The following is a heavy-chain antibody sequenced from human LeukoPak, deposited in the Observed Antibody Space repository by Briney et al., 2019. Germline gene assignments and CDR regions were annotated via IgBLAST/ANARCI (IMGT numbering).Heavy chain of an antibody. CDR2: ITGDGRDT. CDR3: AKGRQGRCIGTICYPFDH. D-gene: IGHD2-2*01. Sequence: GGSLRLSCAASGFPFTAYAMNWVRQVPGRALEWVASITGDGRDTYHAVSVKGRFSISRDNSENMVFLQMDYLRAEDTAMYYCAKGRQGRCIGTICYPFDHWGQGTPVTVSS. V-gene: IGHV3-23*01. CDR1: GFPFTAYA. J-gene: IGHJ4*02.